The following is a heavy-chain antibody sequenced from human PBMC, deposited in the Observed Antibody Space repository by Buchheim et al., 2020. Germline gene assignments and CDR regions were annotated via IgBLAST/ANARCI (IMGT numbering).Heavy chain of an antibody. Sequence: EVQLLESGGGLVQPGGSLRLSCAASGFTFSSYAMSWVRQAPGKGLEWVSAISGSGGSTYYADSVKGRFTLSRDNSKHPLYLQMNSLRAEDTAVYYCAKSSGGRWLHYFQGPFFDYWGQGTL. D-gene: IGHD5-24*01. CDR3: AKSSGGRWLHYFQGPFFDY. J-gene: IGHJ4*02. CDR2: ISGSGGST. CDR1: GFTFSSYA. V-gene: IGHV3-23*01.